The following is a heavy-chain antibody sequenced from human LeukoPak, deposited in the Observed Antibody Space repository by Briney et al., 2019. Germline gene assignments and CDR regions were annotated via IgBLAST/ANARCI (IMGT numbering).Heavy chain of an antibody. CDR2: IYTSGST. V-gene: IGHV4-4*07. CDR1: GGSISSYY. D-gene: IGHD3-22*01. J-gene: IGHJ4*02. Sequence: SETLSLTCTVSGGSISSYYWSCIRQPAGKGLEWIGRIYTSGSTNYNPSLKSRVTMSVDTSKNQFSLKLSSVTAADTAVYYCARDSPMYYYDSSGYGTYYFDYWGQGTLVTVSS. CDR3: ARDSPMYYYDSSGYGTYYFDY.